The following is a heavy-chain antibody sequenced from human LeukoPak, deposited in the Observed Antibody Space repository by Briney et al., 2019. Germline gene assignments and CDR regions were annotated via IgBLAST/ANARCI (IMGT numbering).Heavy chain of an antibody. D-gene: IGHD1-26*01. V-gene: IGHV1-18*01. CDR1: GYTFTRYG. CDR3: ARENRGAPLDY. J-gene: IGHJ4*02. Sequence: GASVKVSCKSSGYTFTRYGISWVRQAPGQGLEWMGWISTYNGNTNYAQKLQGRVTMTTDTSTSTAYMELRSLRSDDTAVYYCARENRGAPLDYWGQGTLVTVSS. CDR2: ISTYNGNT.